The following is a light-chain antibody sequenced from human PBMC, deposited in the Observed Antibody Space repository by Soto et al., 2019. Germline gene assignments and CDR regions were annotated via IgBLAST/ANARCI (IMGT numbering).Light chain of an antibody. CDR2: DAS. Sequence: EIVMTQSPATLSVSPGERVTLSCRASEGVGLKLAWYQLKPGLPPRLLFYDASTRATGLPARFSGSGAGTEFTLSISSLQSEDFATYYYQHYSDSPTFGQGTKVDIK. V-gene: IGKV3-15*01. J-gene: IGKJ1*01. CDR1: EGVGLK. CDR3: QHYSDSPT.